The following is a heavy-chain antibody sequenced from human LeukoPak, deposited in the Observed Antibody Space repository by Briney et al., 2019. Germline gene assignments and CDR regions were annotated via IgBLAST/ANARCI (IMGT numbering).Heavy chain of an antibody. Sequence: GESLKISCNGSGYXFTSYCISWVRHMPRKGMEWMGIIKPDDSDTRYSPSFQGQVSTSADKTPNTTYLQWSSLKAADTAMYYGARGFGQFRFDYWGQGTLVTVSS. D-gene: IGHD3-10*01. V-gene: IGHV5-51*01. CDR2: IKPDDSDT. CDR3: ARGFGQFRFDY. CDR1: GYXFTSYC. J-gene: IGHJ4*02.